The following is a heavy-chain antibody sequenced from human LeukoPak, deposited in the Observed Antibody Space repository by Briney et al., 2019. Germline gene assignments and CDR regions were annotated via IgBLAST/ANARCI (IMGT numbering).Heavy chain of an antibody. CDR1: GITVSTNY. V-gene: IGHV3-53*01. Sequence: GGSLRLSCAASGITVSTNYMSWVRQAPGKGLEWVSVIYSGGSTYYADSVKGRFTISRDNSKNTLYLQMNTLRAEDTAVYYCAREGAKSTTPLDYWGQGTLVTVSS. D-gene: IGHD1-26*01. CDR2: IYSGGST. J-gene: IGHJ4*02. CDR3: AREGAKSTTPLDY.